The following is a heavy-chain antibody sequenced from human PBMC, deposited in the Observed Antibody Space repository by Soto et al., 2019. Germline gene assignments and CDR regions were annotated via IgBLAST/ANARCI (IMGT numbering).Heavy chain of an antibody. J-gene: IGHJ4*02. Sequence: SETLSLTCSVSGGSINSYWWSWIRQPAGKGLEWIGRVYSSGTTDYNPSLNSRATLSVETSKNQFSLKLSSVTAADTVVYYCARDIGSYAYGEGYWGEGIHVTVPS. V-gene: IGHV4-4*07. D-gene: IGHD3-10*01. CDR3: ARDIGSYAYGEGY. CDR1: GGSINSYW. CDR2: VYSSGTT.